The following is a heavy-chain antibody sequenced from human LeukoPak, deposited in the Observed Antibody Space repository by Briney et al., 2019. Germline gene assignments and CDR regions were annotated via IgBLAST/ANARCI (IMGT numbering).Heavy chain of an antibody. CDR3: ASDYVWGSYRH. Sequence: PGGSLRLSCAASGFTFSSYWMNWARQAPGKGLEWVSVIYDGGSTNYADSVKGRFTISRDNSKNTLYLQMNSLRAEDTAVYYCASDYVWGSYRHWGQGTLVTVSS. CDR2: IYDGGST. D-gene: IGHD3-16*02. J-gene: IGHJ4*02. V-gene: IGHV3-53*01. CDR1: GFTFSSYW.